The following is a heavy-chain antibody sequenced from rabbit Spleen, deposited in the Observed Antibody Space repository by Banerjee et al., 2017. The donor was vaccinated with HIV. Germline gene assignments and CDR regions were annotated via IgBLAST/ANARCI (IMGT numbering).Heavy chain of an antibody. Sequence: QSLEESGGDLVKPGASLTLTCTASGFSFSSRFYMCWVRQAPGKGLEWIACIDSGSSGDTYYANWAKGRFTISKTSSTTVTLQMTSLTAADTATYFCARDLVAVIGWNFSLWGPGTLVTVS. J-gene: IGHJ4*01. V-gene: IGHV1S40*01. CDR2: IDSGSSGDT. CDR3: ARDLVAVIGWNFSL. CDR1: GFSFSSRFY. D-gene: IGHD1-1*01.